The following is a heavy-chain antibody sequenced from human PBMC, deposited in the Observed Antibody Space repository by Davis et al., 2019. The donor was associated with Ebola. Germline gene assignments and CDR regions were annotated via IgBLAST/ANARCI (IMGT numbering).Heavy chain of an antibody. CDR3: AKVGGSGWSLDFDY. CDR1: RFTSSKHV. J-gene: IGHJ4*02. Sequence: PGASLALSWAVSRFTSSKHVMSGVRQAPAKGLEWVSAISGSGGSTYYADSVKGRFTISRDNSKTTLYLQMNSLRAEDTAVYYCAKVGGSGWSLDFDYWGQGTLVTVSS. V-gene: IGHV3-23*01. D-gene: IGHD6-19*01. CDR2: ISGSGGST.